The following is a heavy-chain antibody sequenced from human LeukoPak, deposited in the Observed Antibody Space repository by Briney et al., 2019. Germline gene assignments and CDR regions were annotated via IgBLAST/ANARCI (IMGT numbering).Heavy chain of an antibody. CDR2: IWSDGSNK. V-gene: IGHV3-33*01. D-gene: IGHD4-11*01. CDR1: GFIFSHYG. CDR3: ARDAQRGFDYSNSLRY. J-gene: IGHJ4*02. Sequence: PGRSLRLSCAASGFIFSHYGFHWVRQAPGKGLEWVAVIWSDGSNKFYGDSVKGRFAISRDDSQKTVFLHMSSLRVEDTAIYFCARDAQRGFDYSNSLRYWGQGILVTVSS.